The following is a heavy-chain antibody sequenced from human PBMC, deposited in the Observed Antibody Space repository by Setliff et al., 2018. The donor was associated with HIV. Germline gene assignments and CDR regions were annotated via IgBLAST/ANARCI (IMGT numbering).Heavy chain of an antibody. Sequence: SETLSLTCTVSGDSISSNYWTWIRQPPGKGLEYIGYVYYTGTTNYNPSLKSRVTISMDTPKSQFSLRLTSVTAADTAVYYCAGQDIGAVPALGAFDIWGQGTMVTVSS. CDR3: AGQDIGAVPALGAFDI. CDR2: VYYTGTT. D-gene: IGHD2-2*01. CDR1: GDSISSNY. J-gene: IGHJ3*02. V-gene: IGHV4-59*08.